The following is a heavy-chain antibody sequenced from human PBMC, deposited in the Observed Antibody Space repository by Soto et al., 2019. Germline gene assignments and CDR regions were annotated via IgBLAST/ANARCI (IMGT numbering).Heavy chain of an antibody. J-gene: IGHJ4*02. D-gene: IGHD3-16*01. CDR2: IYHSGST. CDR3: ARHYGYEVFEY. V-gene: IGHV4-30-2*01. CDR1: GGSISSGGYS. Sequence: PSETLSLTCAVSGGSISSGGYSWSWIRQPPGKGLEWIGYIYHSGSTYYNPSLKSRVTISVDRSKNQFSLKLSSVTAADTAVYYCARHYGYEVFEYWGQGTLVTVSS.